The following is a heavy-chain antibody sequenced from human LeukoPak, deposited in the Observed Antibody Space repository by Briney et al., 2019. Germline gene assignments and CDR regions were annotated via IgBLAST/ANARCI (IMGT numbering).Heavy chain of an antibody. D-gene: IGHD3-9*01. CDR1: GFTFSSYG. V-gene: IGHV3-23*01. CDR3: AKDRSDILTGCYDY. J-gene: IGHJ4*02. CDR2: ISGSGGST. Sequence: GGSLRLSCAASGFTFSSYGMSWVRQAPGKGLEWVSAISGSGGSTYYADSVKGRFTISRDNSKNTLYLQMNSLRAEDTAVYYCAKDRSDILTGCYDYWGQGTLVTVSS.